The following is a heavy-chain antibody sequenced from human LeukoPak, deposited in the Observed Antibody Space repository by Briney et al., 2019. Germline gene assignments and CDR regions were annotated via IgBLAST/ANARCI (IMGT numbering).Heavy chain of an antibody. J-gene: IGHJ4*02. CDR1: GASISTYC. D-gene: IGHD5-24*01. CDR3: ARGNGYNYY. CDR2: ACPSGGT. Sequence: SETLSLTCTVSGASISTYCCGWIRQPPGKGLEWIGFACPSGGTNYNPSLKSRVTISVDTYMNQFSLMLSSVTAADTAVYYCARGNGYNYYWGQGTLVTVSP. V-gene: IGHV4-59*01.